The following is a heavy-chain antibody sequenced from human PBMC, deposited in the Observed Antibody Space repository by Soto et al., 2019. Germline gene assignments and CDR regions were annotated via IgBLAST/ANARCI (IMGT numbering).Heavy chain of an antibody. J-gene: IGHJ4*02. CDR2: LIPIFGTA. Sequence: QVQLGQSGAEVKKPGSSVKVSCKASGGTFSSYAIIWVRQAPGQGLEWMGGLIPIFGTANYAQKFQGRVTITADEATSAGYMERRSLRYEDRAVYYCAGEATYYDILTGYSFAYWGQGTLVTVSS. D-gene: IGHD3-9*01. V-gene: IGHV1-69*01. CDR3: AGEATYYDILTGYSFAY. CDR1: GGTFSSYA.